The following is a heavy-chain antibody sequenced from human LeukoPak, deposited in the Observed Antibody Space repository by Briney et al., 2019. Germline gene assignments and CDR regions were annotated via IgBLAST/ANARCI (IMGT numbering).Heavy chain of an antibody. CDR3: ARHGPRRDGYNYDY. V-gene: IGHV4-59*08. CDR1: GASIRSYY. Sequence: PSETLSLTCTVSGASIRSYYWSWIRQPPGKGLECIGYIYYTGSTNYNYNPSLKSRVTISVDTSKNQFSLKLSSVTAADTAVYYCARHGPRRDGYNYDYWGPGTLVTVSS. D-gene: IGHD5-24*01. J-gene: IGHJ4*02. CDR2: IYYTGSTNY.